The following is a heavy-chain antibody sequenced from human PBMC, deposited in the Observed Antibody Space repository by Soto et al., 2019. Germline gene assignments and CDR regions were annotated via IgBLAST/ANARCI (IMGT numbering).Heavy chain of an antibody. CDR1: GYTFTDYY. D-gene: IGHD2-8*01. CDR3: ARPPFPGCINAVCYPFDY. CDR2: INPSGGST. Sequence: QVQLVQSGAEVKKPGASVKVSCKASGYTFTDYYIHWVRQAPGQGLEWMGMINPSGGSTDYAQKFRGRVTMTSVASTGTVYMELSSLRSEATDVYYCARPPFPGCINAVCYPFDYWGQGTLVTVSS. J-gene: IGHJ4*02. V-gene: IGHV1-46*01.